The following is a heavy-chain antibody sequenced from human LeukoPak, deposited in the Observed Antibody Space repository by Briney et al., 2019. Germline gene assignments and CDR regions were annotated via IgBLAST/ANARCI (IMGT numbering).Heavy chain of an antibody. CDR3: ARMTTKDAFDI. D-gene: IGHD4-17*01. Sequence: PSETLSLTCTVSGGSISSYYWSWLRQPPGKGLEWIGYIYYSGSTNYNPSLKSRVTISVDTSKNQFSLKLSSVTAADTAVYYCARMTTKDAFDIWGQGTMVTVSS. CDR2: IYYSGST. V-gene: IGHV4-59*08. CDR1: GGSISSYY. J-gene: IGHJ3*02.